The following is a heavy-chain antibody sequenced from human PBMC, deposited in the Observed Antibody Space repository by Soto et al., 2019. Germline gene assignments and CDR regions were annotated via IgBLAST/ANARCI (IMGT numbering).Heavy chain of an antibody. CDR1: GGTFSSYA. CDR3: AREPTENPNLYYYYCGMDV. Sequence: SVNVSFKASGGTFSSYAISWVRQAPGQGLELMGGIIPIFGTANYAQKFQGRVTITADKSTSTAYMELSSLRSEDTAVYYCAREPTENPNLYYYYCGMDVWGQGTTVTVS. J-gene: IGHJ6*02. V-gene: IGHV1-69*06. CDR2: IIPIFGTA.